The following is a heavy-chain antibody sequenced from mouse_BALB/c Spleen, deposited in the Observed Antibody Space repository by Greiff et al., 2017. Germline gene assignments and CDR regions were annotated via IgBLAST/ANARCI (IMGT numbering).Heavy chain of an antibody. CDR2: ISSGGGST. D-gene: IGHD2-1*01. J-gene: IGHJ2*01. V-gene: IGHV5-12-1*01. CDR1: GFAFSSYD. CDR3: ARHVDGNYVDY. Sequence: EVQGVESGGGLVKPGGSLKLSCAASGFAFSSYDMSWVRQTPEKRLEWVAYISSGGGSTYYPDTVKGRFTISRDNAKNTLYLQMSSLKSEDTAMYYCARHVDGNYVDYWGQGTTLTVSS.